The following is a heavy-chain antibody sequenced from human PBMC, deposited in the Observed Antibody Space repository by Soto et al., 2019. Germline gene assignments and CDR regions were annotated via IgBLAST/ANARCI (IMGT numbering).Heavy chain of an antibody. CDR2: ISAHNGNT. J-gene: IGHJ4*02. V-gene: IGHV1-18*01. CDR3: ARGRYGGY. Sequence: QVHLVQSGAEVKKPGASVKVSCKGSGYIFTTYGITWVRQAPGQGLEWMGWISAHNGNTNYAQKLQGRVTVTRDTSTSTAYMELRNLRYDDTAVYYCARGRYGGYWGQGALVTVSS. D-gene: IGHD3-10*01. CDR1: GYIFTTYG.